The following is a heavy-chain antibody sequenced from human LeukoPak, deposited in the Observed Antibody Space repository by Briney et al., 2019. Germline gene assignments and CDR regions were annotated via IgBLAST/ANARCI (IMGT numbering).Heavy chain of an antibody. V-gene: IGHV4-34*01. D-gene: IGHD1-26*01. J-gene: IGHJ5*02. Sequence: PSETLSLTCAVYGGSFSGYYWSWIRQPPGKGLEWIGEINHSGSTNYNPSLKSRVTISVDTSKNQSSLKLSSVTAADTAVYYCARGRKGATTLNWFDPWGQGTLVTVSS. CDR3: ARGRKGATTLNWFDP. CDR2: INHSGST. CDR1: GGSFSGYY.